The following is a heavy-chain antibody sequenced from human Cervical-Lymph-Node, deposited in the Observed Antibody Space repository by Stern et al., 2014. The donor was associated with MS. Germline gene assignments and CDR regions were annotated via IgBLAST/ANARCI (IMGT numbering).Heavy chain of an antibody. CDR1: GFTFSSYG. CDR3: ARDKWTPITMVRGVFDY. CDR2: IWYDGSNK. Sequence: VQLLESGGGVVQPGRSLRLSCAASGFTFSSYGMHWVRQAPGKGLEWVAVIWYDGSNKYYADSVKGRFTISRDNSKNTLYLQMNSLRAEDTAVYYCARDKWTPITMVRGVFDYWGQGTLVTVSS. D-gene: IGHD3-10*01. J-gene: IGHJ4*02. V-gene: IGHV3-33*01.